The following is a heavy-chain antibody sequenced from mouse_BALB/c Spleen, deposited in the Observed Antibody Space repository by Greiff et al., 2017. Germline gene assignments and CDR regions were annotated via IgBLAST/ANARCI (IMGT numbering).Heavy chain of an antibody. CDR2: IDPENGDT. V-gene: IGHV14-4*02. D-gene: IGHD1-1*01. Sequence: EVMLVESGAELVRSGASVKLSCTASGFNIKDYYMHWVKQRPEQGLEWIGWIDPENGDTEYAPKFQGKATMTADTSSNTAYLQLSSLTSEDTAVYYCNYYYGSSVDYWGQGTTLTVSS. J-gene: IGHJ2*01. CDR1: GFNIKDYY. CDR3: NYYYGSSVDY.